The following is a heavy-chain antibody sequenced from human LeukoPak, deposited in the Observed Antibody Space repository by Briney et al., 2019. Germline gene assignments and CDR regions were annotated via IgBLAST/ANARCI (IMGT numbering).Heavy chain of an antibody. CDR2: INGDTT. CDR3: AKVLPIYFSPSSWFDP. Sequence: PGGSLRLSCAASGFTLNNDAMSWVRQAPGKGLEWVSAINGDTTHYADSVKGRFTISRDNSKNTLYLQMNSLRAEDTAIYYCAKVLPIYFSPSSWFDPWGQGTLVTVSS. V-gene: IGHV3-23*01. J-gene: IGHJ5*02. D-gene: IGHD3-3*01. CDR1: GFTLNNDA.